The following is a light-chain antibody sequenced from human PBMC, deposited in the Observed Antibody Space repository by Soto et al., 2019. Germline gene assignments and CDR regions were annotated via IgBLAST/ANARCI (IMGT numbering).Light chain of an antibody. J-gene: IGKJ4*02. V-gene: IGKV3-11*01. Sequence: EIVLTQSPATLSLSPGERATLSCRASQSVSSYLAWYQQKPGQAPRLLIYDASNRATGIPARFSGSGSGTDFTLTISSLEPEDFAVYYCQQRSNGPTCDGGTKVEIK. CDR2: DAS. CDR3: QQRSNGPT. CDR1: QSVSSY.